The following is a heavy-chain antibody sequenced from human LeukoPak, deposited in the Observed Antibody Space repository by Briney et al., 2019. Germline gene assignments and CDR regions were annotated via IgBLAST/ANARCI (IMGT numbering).Heavy chain of an antibody. CDR3: AGGSFGEPNFDY. V-gene: IGHV4-59*06. D-gene: IGHD3-10*01. Sequence: SETLSLTCTVSGGSISSYYWSWIRQPPGKGLEWIGYIYYSGSTYYNPSLKSRVTISVDTSKNQFSLKLSSVTAADTAVYYCAGGSFGEPNFDYWGQGTLVTVSS. CDR2: IYYSGST. J-gene: IGHJ4*02. CDR1: GGSISSYY.